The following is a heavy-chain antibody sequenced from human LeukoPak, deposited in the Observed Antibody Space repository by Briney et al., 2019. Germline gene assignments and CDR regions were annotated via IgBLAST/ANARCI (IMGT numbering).Heavy chain of an antibody. CDR2: ISWNSGSI. CDR3: AKTFGTGSEGDAFDI. CDR1: GFTFDDYA. V-gene: IGHV3-9*01. Sequence: GGSLRLSCAASGFTFDDYAMHWVRQAPGKGLEWVSGISWNSGSIGYADSVKGQFTISRDNAKNSLYLQMNSLRAEDTALYYCAKTFGTGSEGDAFDIWGQGTMVTVSS. D-gene: IGHD3-10*01. J-gene: IGHJ3*02.